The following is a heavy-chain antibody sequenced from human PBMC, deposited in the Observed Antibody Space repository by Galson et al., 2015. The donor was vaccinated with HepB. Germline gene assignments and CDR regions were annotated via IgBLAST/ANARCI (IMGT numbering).Heavy chain of an antibody. Sequence: SLRLSCAASGFTFSTSPMNWVRQAPGKGLEWVASITGSSTYIYYADSLKGRFTISRDNSKSTLYLHMNSLRFEDTSMYYCARVRINNLDYWGQGTLVTVSS. CDR1: GFTFSTSP. J-gene: IGHJ4*02. CDR3: ARVRINNLDY. CDR2: ITGSSTYI. V-gene: IGHV3-21*01. D-gene: IGHD1/OR15-1a*01.